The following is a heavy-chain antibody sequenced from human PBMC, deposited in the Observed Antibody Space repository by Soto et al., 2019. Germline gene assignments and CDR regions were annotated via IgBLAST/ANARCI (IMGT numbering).Heavy chain of an antibody. Sequence: QVQLLQSGTEVKEPGASVKVSCKASGYTFTSFDISWVRQAPGQGLEWVGWTTTSNTHTNYAQKLQAKVTMTTATSTTPAYMELRSLRSDEMAIYHCTRGGYSRGYHYWGQGTLLTVPS. CDR3: TRGGYSRGYHY. CDR1: GYTFTSFD. D-gene: IGHD3-22*01. J-gene: IGHJ4*02. CDR2: TTTSNTHT. V-gene: IGHV1-18*03.